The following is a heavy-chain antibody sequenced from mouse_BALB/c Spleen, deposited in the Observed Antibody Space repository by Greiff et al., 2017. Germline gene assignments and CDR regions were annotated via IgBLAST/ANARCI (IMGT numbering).Heavy chain of an antibody. V-gene: IGHV5-6*01. CDR2: ISSGGSYT. J-gene: IGHJ4*01. CDR3: ARHEDGAMDY. Sequence: EVMLVESGGDLVKPGGSLKLSCAASGFTFSSYGMSWVRQTPDKRLEWVATISSGGSYTYYPDSVKGRFTISRDNAKNTLYLQMSSLKSEDTAMYYCARHEDGAMDYWGQGTSVTVAS. CDR1: GFTFSSYG.